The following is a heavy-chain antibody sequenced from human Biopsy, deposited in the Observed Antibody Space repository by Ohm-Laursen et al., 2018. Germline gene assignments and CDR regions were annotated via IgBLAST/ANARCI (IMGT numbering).Heavy chain of an antibody. CDR1: NVSFSSFY. D-gene: IGHD3-10*01. CDR3: ARGTNYYGSGRNRHWFDP. CDR2: ISHTGST. Sequence: TLSLTCAVYNVSFSSFYWSWIRQPPGKGLEWIGDISHTGSTKYNPPLKSRVFMSVDTSKNQFSLKLNSVTAADPAVHYCARGTNYYGSGRNRHWFDPWGQGTQVTVSS. V-gene: IGHV4-34*01. J-gene: IGHJ5*02.